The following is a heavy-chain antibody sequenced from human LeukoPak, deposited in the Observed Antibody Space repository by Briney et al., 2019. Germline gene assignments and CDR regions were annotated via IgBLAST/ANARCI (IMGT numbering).Heavy chain of an antibody. CDR2: IYTSGST. CDR1: GGSISSGSYY. Sequence: SETLFLTCTVSGGSISSGSYYWSWIRQPAGKGLEWIGRIYTSGSTNYNPSLKSRVTISVDTSKNQFSLKLSSVTAADTAVYYCARPQSHCSGITCSFDYWGQGALVTVSS. CDR3: ARPQSHCSGITCSFDY. D-gene: IGHD2-2*01. J-gene: IGHJ4*02. V-gene: IGHV4-61*02.